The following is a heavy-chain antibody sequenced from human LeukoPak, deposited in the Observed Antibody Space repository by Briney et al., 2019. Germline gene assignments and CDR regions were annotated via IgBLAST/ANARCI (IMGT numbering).Heavy chain of an antibody. CDR2: MNPNSGNT. V-gene: IGHV1-8*01. Sequence: ASVKVSCKASGYTFTSYDINWVRQATGQGLEWMGWMNPNSGNTGYAQKFQGRVTMTRNTSISTAYMELSSLRSEDTAVYYCARERATPTPPFFMGDAFDIWGQGTMVTVSS. D-gene: IGHD2-15*01. CDR1: GYTFTSYD. CDR3: ARERATPTPPFFMGDAFDI. J-gene: IGHJ3*02.